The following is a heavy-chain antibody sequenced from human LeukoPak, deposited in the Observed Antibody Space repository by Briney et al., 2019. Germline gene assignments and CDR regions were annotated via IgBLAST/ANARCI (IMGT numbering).Heavy chain of an antibody. CDR3: ATDHPPGIVGARNY. V-gene: IGHV1-24*01. D-gene: IGHD1-26*01. J-gene: IGHJ4*02. Sequence: ASVKVSCKVSGYTLTELSMHCVREALGKGLGWMGGFYPEDGVALYAQKFQGRVTMTEDKPTNPAYMDLSSLRSEDTAVYYCATDHPPGIVGARNYWGQGTLVTVSS. CDR2: FYPEDGVA. CDR1: GYTLTELS.